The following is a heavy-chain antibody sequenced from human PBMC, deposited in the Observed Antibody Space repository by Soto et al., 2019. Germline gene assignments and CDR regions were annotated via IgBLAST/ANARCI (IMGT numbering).Heavy chain of an antibody. CDR3: AKGYCSGGSCVFFHY. Sequence: PGGSLRLSCAASGFTFSSYTMSWVRQAPGKGLEWVSAISGSGGSTYYADSVKGRFTISRDNSKNTLYLQMNSMRAEDTAVYYCAKGYCSGGSCVFFHYWGQGTLVTTSS. V-gene: IGHV3-23*01. J-gene: IGHJ4*02. CDR2: ISGSGGST. CDR1: GFTFSSYT. D-gene: IGHD2-15*01.